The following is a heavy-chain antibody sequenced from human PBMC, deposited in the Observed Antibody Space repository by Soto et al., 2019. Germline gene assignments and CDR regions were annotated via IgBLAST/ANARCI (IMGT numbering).Heavy chain of an antibody. CDR1: GGSISSYY. D-gene: IGHD2-21*02. Sequence: PSETLSLTCTVSGGSISSYYWSWIRQPPGKGLEWIGYIYYSGSTNYNPSLKSRVTISVDTSKNQFSLKLSSVTAADTAVYYCARVDRFQVVTAIRDAFDIWGQGTMVTVSS. V-gene: IGHV4-59*01. CDR3: ARVDRFQVVTAIRDAFDI. J-gene: IGHJ3*02. CDR2: IYYSGST.